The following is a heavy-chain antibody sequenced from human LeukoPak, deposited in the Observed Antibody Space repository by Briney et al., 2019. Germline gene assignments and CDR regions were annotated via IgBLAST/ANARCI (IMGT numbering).Heavy chain of an antibody. CDR2: INHSGGT. Sequence: SETLSLTCAVYGGSFSGYYWNWIRQSPGKGLERIGEINHSGGTNYNPSLKSRVTISVDTSRNQFSLKLSSVTAADTAVYYCALGQWEPKGAYWGQGTLVTISS. J-gene: IGHJ4*02. D-gene: IGHD1-26*01. CDR3: ALGQWEPKGAY. CDR1: GGSFSGYY. V-gene: IGHV4-34*01.